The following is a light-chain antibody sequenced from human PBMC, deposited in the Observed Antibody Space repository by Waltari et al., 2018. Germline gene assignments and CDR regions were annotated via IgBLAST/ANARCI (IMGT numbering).Light chain of an antibody. Sequence: DIQMTQSPSSLSASVGDRVTITCRASQNISTYLNWYQQKPGKAPNVLIYAASSLQSGGPLRFSGSGSGTHFTLTINSLQPEDFATYYCQQSYTTPRTFGQGTNLQIK. CDR1: QNISTY. CDR3: QQSYTTPRT. J-gene: IGKJ2*01. CDR2: AAS. V-gene: IGKV1-39*01.